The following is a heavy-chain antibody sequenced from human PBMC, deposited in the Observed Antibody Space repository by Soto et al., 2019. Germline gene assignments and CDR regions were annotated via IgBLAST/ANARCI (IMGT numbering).Heavy chain of an antibody. Sequence: EVQLVESGGGLIQPGGSLRLSCAASGFTVSSNYMSWVRQAPGKGLEWVSGMSGSGASTYYADSVKGRFTISRDNSKNTLYLQMNSLRGEDTAIYYCAKVGSGWYYFDYWGQGTLVTVSS. CDR1: GFTVSSNY. CDR2: MSGSGAST. D-gene: IGHD6-19*01. V-gene: IGHV3-23*04. J-gene: IGHJ4*02. CDR3: AKVGSGWYYFDY.